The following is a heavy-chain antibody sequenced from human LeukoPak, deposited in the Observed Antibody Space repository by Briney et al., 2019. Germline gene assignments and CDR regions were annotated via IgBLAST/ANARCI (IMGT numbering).Heavy chain of an antibody. V-gene: IGHV4-59*08. Sequence: PSETLSLTCTVSGGSISSYYWSWIRQPPGKGLEWIGYIYYSGSTNYNPSLKSRVTISVDTSKNQFSLKLSSVTAADTAVYYCARHVKEFGDQSGMASGQGTLVTVSS. J-gene: IGHJ5*02. CDR2: IYYSGST. CDR1: GGSISSYY. D-gene: IGHD4-17*01. CDR3: ARHVKEFGDQSGMA.